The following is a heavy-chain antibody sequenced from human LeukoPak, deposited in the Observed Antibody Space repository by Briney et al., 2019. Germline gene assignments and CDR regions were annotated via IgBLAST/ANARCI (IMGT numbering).Heavy chain of an antibody. J-gene: IGHJ5*02. Sequence: ASVKVSCKASGGTFSSYAISWVRQAPGQGLEWMGRIIPIFGTANYAQKFQGRVTITADKSTSTAYMELSSLRSEDTAVYYCATQIKAAAGTEPWGQGTLVTVSS. V-gene: IGHV1-69*06. D-gene: IGHD6-13*01. CDR3: ATQIKAAAGTEP. CDR2: IIPIFGTA. CDR1: GGTFSSYA.